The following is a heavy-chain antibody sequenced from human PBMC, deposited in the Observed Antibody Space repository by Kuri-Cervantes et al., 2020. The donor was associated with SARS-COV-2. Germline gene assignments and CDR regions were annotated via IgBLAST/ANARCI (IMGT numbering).Heavy chain of an antibody. J-gene: IGHJ4*02. V-gene: IGHV1-3*01. CDR3: ARAYLPIRFLEWLTYDY. CDR2: INAGNGNT. D-gene: IGHD3-3*01. Sequence: ASVKVSCKASGYTFTSYAMHWVRQAPGQRLEWMGWINAGNGNTKYSQKFQGRVTITRDTSAGTAYMELSSLRSGDTAVYYCARAYLPIRFLEWLTYDYWGQGTLVTVSS. CDR1: GYTFTSYA.